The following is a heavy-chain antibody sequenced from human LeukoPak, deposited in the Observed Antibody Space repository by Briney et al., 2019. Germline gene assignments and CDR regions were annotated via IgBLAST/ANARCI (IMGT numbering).Heavy chain of an antibody. CDR2: ISWNSGSI. J-gene: IGHJ3*02. D-gene: IGHD4-17*01. V-gene: IGHV3-9*01. Sequence: GRSLRLSCPASGFTFDDYAMHWVRQAPGKGLEWVSGISWNSGSIGYADSVKGRFTISRDNAENSLYLQMNNLRAEDTALYYCAKDTAQDYGDYEGNAFDIWGQGTMVTVSS. CDR1: GFTFDDYA. CDR3: AKDTAQDYGDYEGNAFDI.